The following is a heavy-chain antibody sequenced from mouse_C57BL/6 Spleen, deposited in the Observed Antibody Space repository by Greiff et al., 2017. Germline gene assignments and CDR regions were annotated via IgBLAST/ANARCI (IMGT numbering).Heavy chain of an antibody. CDR2: ISSGGDYI. CDR1: GFTFSSYA. V-gene: IGHV5-9-1*02. Sequence: EVMLVESGEGLVKPGGSLKLSCAASGFTFSSYAMSWVRQTPEKRLEWVAYISSGGDYIYYADTVKGRFTISRDNNSNTPYLQMSSLKSEDTAMYYCTRGYDYDTWFAYWGQGTLVTVSA. D-gene: IGHD2-4*01. J-gene: IGHJ3*01. CDR3: TRGYDYDTWFAY.